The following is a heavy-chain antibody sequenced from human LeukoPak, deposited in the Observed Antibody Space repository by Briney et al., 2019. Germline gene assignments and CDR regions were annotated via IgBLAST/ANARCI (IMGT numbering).Heavy chain of an antibody. J-gene: IGHJ3*02. V-gene: IGHV7-4-1*02. CDR3: ARSADVVPAAIPAFDI. CDR1: GGTFSSYA. CDR2: INTNTGNP. Sequence: ASVKVSCKASGGTFSSYAISWVRQAPGQGLEWMGWINTNTGNPTYAQGFTGRFVFSLDTSVSTAYLQISSLKAEDTAVYYCARSADVVPAAIPAFDIWGQGTMVTVSS. D-gene: IGHD2-2*01.